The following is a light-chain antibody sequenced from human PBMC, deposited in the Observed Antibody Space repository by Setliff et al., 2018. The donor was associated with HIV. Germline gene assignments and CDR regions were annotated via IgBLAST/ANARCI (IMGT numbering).Light chain of an antibody. CDR1: QSVLYSSNNKNY. CDR3: HQYYSTPWT. Sequence: DIVMTQSPDSLAVSLGERATINCKSSQSVLYSSNNKNYLAWYQQKPGQPPKLLIYWASTRESGVPDRFSGSGSGTDFTLTISSLPAEDVAVYYCHQYYSTPWTFRQGTKV. V-gene: IGKV4-1*01. J-gene: IGKJ1*01. CDR2: WAS.